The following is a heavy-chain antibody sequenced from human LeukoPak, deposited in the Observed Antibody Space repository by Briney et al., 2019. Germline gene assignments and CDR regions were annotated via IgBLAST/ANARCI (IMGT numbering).Heavy chain of an antibody. V-gene: IGHV3-7*01. Sequence: PRGSLRLSCAASGFTFSSYWMSWVRQALGKGLEWVANIKQDGSEKYYVDSVKGRFTISRDNAKNSLYLQMNSLRAEDTAVYYCARSEYYGSGSYYTYPDYWGQGTLVTVSS. CDR1: GFTFSSYW. D-gene: IGHD3-10*01. CDR3: ARSEYYGSGSYYTYPDY. CDR2: IKQDGSEK. J-gene: IGHJ4*02.